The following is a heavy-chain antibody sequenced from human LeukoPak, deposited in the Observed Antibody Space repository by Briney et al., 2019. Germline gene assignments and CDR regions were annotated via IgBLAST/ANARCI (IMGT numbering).Heavy chain of an antibody. D-gene: IGHD3-22*01. CDR3: ARHTTEDRLLPDY. CDR1: GGSISSSSYY. Sequence: RASETLPLTCTVSGGSISSSSYYWGWIRQPPGKGLEWIGSIYYSGSTYYNPSLKSRVTISVGTSKNQFSLKLSSVTAADTAVYYCARHTTEDRLLPDYWGQGTLVTVSS. CDR2: IYYSGST. V-gene: IGHV4-39*01. J-gene: IGHJ4*02.